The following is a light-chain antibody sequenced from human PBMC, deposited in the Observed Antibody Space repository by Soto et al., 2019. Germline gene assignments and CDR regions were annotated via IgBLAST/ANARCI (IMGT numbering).Light chain of an antibody. CDR3: QQYNTWPPLT. CDR1: QSVGYK. CDR2: DAS. V-gene: IGKV3-15*01. Sequence: EIVMTQSPATLSVSPGERATLSCRASQSVGYKLAWYQQKPGQAPRLLIYDASTRATGFPARFSGSGSGTEFTLTFSSLQSEDFAIYYCQQYNTWPPLTFVGGTRVEIK. J-gene: IGKJ4*01.